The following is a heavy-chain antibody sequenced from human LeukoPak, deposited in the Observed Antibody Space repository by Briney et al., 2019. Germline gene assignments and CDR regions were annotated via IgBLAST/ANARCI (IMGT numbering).Heavy chain of an antibody. CDR1: GGTFTSYA. CDR2: IIPIFGTA. V-gene: IGHV1-69*05. J-gene: IGHJ3*02. CDR3: ARDSCDSSGYFSQHAFDI. D-gene: IGHD3-22*01. Sequence: SVKVSCKASGGTFTSYAISWVRQAPGQGLEWMGGIIPIFGTANYTQKFQGRVTITTDESTSTAYMELSSLRSDDTTEYSCARDSCDSSGYFSQHAFDIWGQGTLVTVSS.